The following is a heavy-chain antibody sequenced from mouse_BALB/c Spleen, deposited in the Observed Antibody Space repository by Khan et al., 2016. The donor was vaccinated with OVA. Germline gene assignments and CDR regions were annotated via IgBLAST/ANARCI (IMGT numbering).Heavy chain of an antibody. J-gene: IGHJ3*02. D-gene: IGHD2-14*01. CDR1: GDSITSGH. CDR3: ARSTYKYAFGY. CDR2: IIYTGST. Sequence: EVQLQESGPSLVKPSQTLSLTCSVTGDSITSGHWNWIRKFPGNKLEYMGYIIYTGSTYYNPSLKSRISITRHTSKNQYYLQLNSVTDDDTHTSYCARSTYKYAFGYWGQGTLVTVSA. V-gene: IGHV3-8*02.